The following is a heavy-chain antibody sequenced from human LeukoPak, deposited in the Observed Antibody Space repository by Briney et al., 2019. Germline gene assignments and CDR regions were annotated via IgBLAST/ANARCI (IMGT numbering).Heavy chain of an antibody. J-gene: IGHJ4*02. CDR2: MYTSGST. V-gene: IGHV4-61*02. D-gene: IGHD4-17*01. CDR3: ARVNGDTVDY. Sequence: SETLSLTRTVSGGSISCGSYYWRWIRQPAGEGLEWIGRMYTSGSTNYNPSLKSRVTISVHTSSNQFSLKLSSVTAADTAVNYCARVNGDTVDYWGQGTLVTVSS. CDR1: GGSISCGSYY.